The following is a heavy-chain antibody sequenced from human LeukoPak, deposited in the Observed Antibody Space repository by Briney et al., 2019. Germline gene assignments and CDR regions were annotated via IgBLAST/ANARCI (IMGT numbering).Heavy chain of an antibody. V-gene: IGHV4-34*01. J-gene: IGHJ4*02. Sequence: SETLSLTCTVSGGSISSYYWSWIRQPPGKGLEWIGEINHSGSTNYNPSLKSRVTISVDTSKNQFSLKLSSVTAADTAVCYCARGSPSFDYWGQGTLVTVSS. CDR2: INHSGST. CDR3: ARGSPSFDY. CDR1: GGSISSYY.